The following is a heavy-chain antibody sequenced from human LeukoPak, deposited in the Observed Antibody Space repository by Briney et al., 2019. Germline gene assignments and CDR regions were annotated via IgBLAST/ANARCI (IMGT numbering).Heavy chain of an antibody. V-gene: IGHV4-30-4*01. CDR3: ARGQYGSGIVY. D-gene: IGHD3-10*01. CDR1: GGSISSGDYY. CDR2: ISSSGRT. Sequence: SPTLSLTCTVSGGSISSGDYYWSWIRQPPGKGLEWIGYISSSGRTYYRPSLKSRITVSMYTSKNQFSLKVSSVTAADTAVFYCARGQYGSGIVYWGQGTLVTVSS. J-gene: IGHJ4*02.